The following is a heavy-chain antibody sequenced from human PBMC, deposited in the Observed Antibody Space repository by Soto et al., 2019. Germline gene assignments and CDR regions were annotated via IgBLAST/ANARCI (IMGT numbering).Heavy chain of an antibody. CDR2: ISYDGSNK. J-gene: IGHJ5*02. Sequence: GGSLRLSCAASGFPFSIYAMHLVRQSPGKGLEWVAFISYDGSNKYYADSVKGRFTISRDNSKNTLYLQMNSLRAEDTAVYYCARGPATWQQLAGGGWFDPWGQGNMVTVSS. D-gene: IGHD6-13*01. V-gene: IGHV3-30-3*01. CDR3: ARGPATWQQLAGGGWFDP. CDR1: GFPFSIYA.